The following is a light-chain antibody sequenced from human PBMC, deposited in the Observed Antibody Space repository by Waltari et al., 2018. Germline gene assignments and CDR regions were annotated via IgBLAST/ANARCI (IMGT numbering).Light chain of an antibody. CDR1: QSLLNSDDGFTY. Sequence: DIVMTQTPLSLPVTPGEPASISCASSQSLLNSDDGFTYLDWFLQKPGQSPQLLIYSLSYRASGVPDRFSGSGSGTDFTLTINSLEAEDAATYYCHQSSSLYTFGQGTKLEIK. CDR2: SLS. J-gene: IGKJ2*01. CDR3: HQSSSLYT. V-gene: IGKV2-40*01.